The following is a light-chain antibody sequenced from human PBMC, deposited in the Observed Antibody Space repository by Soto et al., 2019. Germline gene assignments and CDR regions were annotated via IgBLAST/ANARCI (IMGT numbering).Light chain of an antibody. Sequence: QSALTQPASVSGSPGQSITISCTGTSSDVGGYNYVSWYQKHPDKSPXLMIHDXRXRXXGVYXXFXGXRSGXXXSXAISGLKAEDEAHYFCSSYPGSSTLVIFGGGTKLTVL. CDR2: DXR. CDR1: SSDVGGYNY. CDR3: SSYPGSSTLVI. V-gene: IGLV2-14*03. J-gene: IGLJ2*01.